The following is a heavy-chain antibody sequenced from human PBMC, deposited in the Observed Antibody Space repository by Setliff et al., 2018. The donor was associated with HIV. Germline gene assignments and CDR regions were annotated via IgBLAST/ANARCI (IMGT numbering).Heavy chain of an antibody. CDR1: GDSISSGGFY. CDR2: IHYSGRT. Sequence: KTSETLSLTCTVSGDSISSGGFYCNWFRQYPEKGLEWIGWIHYSGRTNFNPSLRSRATISFDTSKKQFSLKLTSVTAADTAVYYCAGHFYYSGSGIWAGLDSWGQGTLVTVSS. V-gene: IGHV4-31*03. D-gene: IGHD3-10*01. J-gene: IGHJ4*02. CDR3: AGHFYYSGSGIWAGLDS.